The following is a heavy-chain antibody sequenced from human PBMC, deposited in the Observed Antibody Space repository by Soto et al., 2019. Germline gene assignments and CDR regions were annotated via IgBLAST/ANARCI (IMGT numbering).Heavy chain of an antibody. CDR1: GGSISSISYY. V-gene: IGHV4-39*01. Sequence: SETLSLTCTVSGGSISSISYYWGWIRQPPGKGLEWIGSIYYSGSTYYNPSLKSRVTISVDTSKNQFSLKLSSVTAADTAVFYCARIYYYDSSGYLPQDAEYFQHWGQGTLVTVSS. J-gene: IGHJ1*01. CDR2: IYYSGST. CDR3: ARIYYYDSSGYLPQDAEYFQH. D-gene: IGHD3-22*01.